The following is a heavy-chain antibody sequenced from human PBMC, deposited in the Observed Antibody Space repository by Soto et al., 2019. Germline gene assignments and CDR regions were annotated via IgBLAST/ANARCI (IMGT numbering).Heavy chain of an antibody. CDR2: INTDGTTT. V-gene: IGHV3-74*01. Sequence: EVQLVESGGGLVQPGGSLRLSCAVSGFTFSSYWMHWVRQAPGKGLVWVSRINTDGTTTTYADSVKGRFTISRDNAKNTLNLQMNSLRAEDTAVYYCAREGSSGSHRRYFFDYWGQGTLVTVSS. J-gene: IGHJ4*01. CDR3: AREGSSGSHRRYFFDY. D-gene: IGHD3-16*02. CDR1: GFTFSSYW.